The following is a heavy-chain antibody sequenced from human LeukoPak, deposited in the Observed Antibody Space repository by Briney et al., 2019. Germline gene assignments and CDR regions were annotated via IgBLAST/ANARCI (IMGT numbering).Heavy chain of an antibody. CDR2: IYHSGST. CDR3: ARGRYGDYPEDFDL. Sequence: PSETLSLTCAVSGGSISSGDYSWSWIRQPPGKGLEWIGYIYHSGSTYYNPSLKSRVTISVDRSKNQFSLKLSSVTAADTAVYYCARGRYGDYPEDFDLWGRGTLVTVSS. V-gene: IGHV4-30-2*01. J-gene: IGHJ2*01. D-gene: IGHD4-17*01. CDR1: GGSISSGDYS.